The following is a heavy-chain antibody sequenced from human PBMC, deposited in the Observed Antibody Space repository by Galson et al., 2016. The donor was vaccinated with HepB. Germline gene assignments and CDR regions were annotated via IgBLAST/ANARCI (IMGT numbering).Heavy chain of an antibody. D-gene: IGHD5-24*01. J-gene: IGHJ6*03. V-gene: IGHV1-46*01. Sequence: SVKVSCKASGYTFTKYYMQWVRQAPGQGLQWMGIINPSDGIASYAQQFQGSVTMTRDTSTRTVYMELSSLRFDDTAVYYCARRDYDFYMDVGGKGTTVTVSS. CDR2: INPSDGIA. CDR3: ARRDYDFYMDV. CDR1: GYTFTKYY.